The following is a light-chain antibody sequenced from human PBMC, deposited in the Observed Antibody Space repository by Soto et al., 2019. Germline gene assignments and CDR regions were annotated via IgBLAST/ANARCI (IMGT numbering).Light chain of an antibody. Sequence: QSVLTQPPSVSADPGQKVTISCSGSSSNIGNNYVSWYQQLPGTAPKLLIYDNNKRPSGIPDRFSGSKSGTSATLGITGLQTGDEADYYCGTWDSSLGVVFGGGTQLTVL. CDR1: SSNIGNNY. CDR2: DNN. CDR3: GTWDSSLGVV. V-gene: IGLV1-51*01. J-gene: IGLJ2*01.